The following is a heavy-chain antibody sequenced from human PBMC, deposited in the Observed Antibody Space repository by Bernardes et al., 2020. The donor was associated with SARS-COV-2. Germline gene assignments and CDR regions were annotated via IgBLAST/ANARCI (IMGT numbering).Heavy chain of an antibody. CDR3: ARAPIVVPARRVTNWFDH. D-gene: IGHD2-2*01. Sequence: ASVKVSCKASGYTFTSYDINWVRQATGQGLEWMGWMNPNSGNTGYAQKFQGRVTMTRNTSISTAYMELSSLRSEDTAVYYCARAPIVVPARRVTNWFDHWGQGTLVTVSS. CDR1: GYTFTSYD. V-gene: IGHV1-8*01. CDR2: MNPNSGNT. J-gene: IGHJ5*02.